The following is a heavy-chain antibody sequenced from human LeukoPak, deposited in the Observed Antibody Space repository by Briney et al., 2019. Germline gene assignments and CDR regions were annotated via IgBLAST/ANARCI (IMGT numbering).Heavy chain of an antibody. D-gene: IGHD3-10*01. V-gene: IGHV4-39*07. J-gene: IGHJ4*02. CDR1: GGSISTNTYY. Sequence: PSETLSLTCIVSGGSISTNTYYWGWIRPPPGKGLEWIGEIHQRGTTYYNPSPRSRVTISVDTSKNQFSLRLTSVTAADTAVYYCARVTYNGYQHFDYWGQGNLVTVS. CDR3: ARVTYNGYQHFDY. CDR2: IHQRGTT.